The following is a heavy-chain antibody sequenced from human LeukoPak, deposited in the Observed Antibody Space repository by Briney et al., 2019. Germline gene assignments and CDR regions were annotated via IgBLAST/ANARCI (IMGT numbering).Heavy chain of an antibody. CDR2: IIPIFGTA. D-gene: IGHD1-26*01. Sequence: AASVKVSCKASGGTFSSYAISWVRQAPGQGLEWMGGIIPIFGTANYAQKFQGRVTITADESTSTAYMELSSLRSEDTAVYYCATNSGGYFWFDPWGQGTLVTVSS. V-gene: IGHV1-69*13. CDR3: ATNSGGYFWFDP. CDR1: GGTFSSYA. J-gene: IGHJ5*02.